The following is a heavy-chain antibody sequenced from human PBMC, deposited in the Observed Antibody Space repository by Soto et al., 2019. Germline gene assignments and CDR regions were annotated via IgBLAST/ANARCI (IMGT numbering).Heavy chain of an antibody. CDR2: IYYSGST. CDR3: ASRVYDILTGYYDNWFDP. Sequence: SETLSLTCTVSGGSISSSSDYWGWIRQPPGKGLEWIGSIYYSGSTYYNPSLKSRVTISVDTSKNQFSLKLSSVTAADTAVYYCASRVYDILTGYYDNWFDPWGQGTLVTVSS. CDR1: GGSISSSSDY. V-gene: IGHV4-39*01. D-gene: IGHD3-9*01. J-gene: IGHJ5*02.